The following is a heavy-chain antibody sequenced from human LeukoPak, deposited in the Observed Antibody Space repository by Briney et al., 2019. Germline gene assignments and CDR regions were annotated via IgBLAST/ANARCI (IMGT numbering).Heavy chain of an antibody. Sequence: GASVKVSCKASGYTFTSYDINWVRQATGQGLEWMGWMNPNSGNTGYAQKFQGRVTMTRNTSISTAYMELSGLRSEDTAVYYCARDGLQVGATDYWGQGTLVTVSS. CDR3: ARDGLQVGATDY. J-gene: IGHJ4*02. D-gene: IGHD1-26*01. CDR2: MNPNSGNT. V-gene: IGHV1-8*01. CDR1: GYTFTSYD.